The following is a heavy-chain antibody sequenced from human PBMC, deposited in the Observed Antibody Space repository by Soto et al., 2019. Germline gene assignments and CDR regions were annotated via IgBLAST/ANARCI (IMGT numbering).Heavy chain of an antibody. Sequence: EVQLVESGGGLVQPGGSLRLSCAASGFTFSTYWMNWVRQAPGKGLEWVANIKQDGSEKNYVDSVKGRFTISRDNAKNPLYLQMNGLRAEDTAVYYGARGSSGWYEVDYWGQGTLVTVSS. CDR1: GFTFSTYW. CDR3: ARGSSGWYEVDY. V-gene: IGHV3-7*04. CDR2: IKQDGSEK. D-gene: IGHD6-19*01. J-gene: IGHJ4*02.